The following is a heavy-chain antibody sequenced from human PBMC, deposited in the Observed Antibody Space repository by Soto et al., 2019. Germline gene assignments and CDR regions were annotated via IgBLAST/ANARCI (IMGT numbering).Heavy chain of an antibody. CDR1: GYTFSGQY. Sequence: GVSVKVSFKACGYTFSGQYMHLIRQAPRQGPEWLGWINANSGDTDRAPKFQDRLTMTRDTSISTAYMELSRLRSDDTAVYYCARGGALDGTSPPFNHWGQGTMVTVSS. CDR3: ARGGALDGTSPPFNH. D-gene: IGHD6-19*01. V-gene: IGHV1-2*02. J-gene: IGHJ4*02. CDR2: INANSGDT.